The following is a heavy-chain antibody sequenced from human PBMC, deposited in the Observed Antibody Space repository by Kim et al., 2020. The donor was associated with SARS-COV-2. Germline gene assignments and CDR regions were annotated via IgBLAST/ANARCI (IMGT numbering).Heavy chain of an antibody. V-gene: IGHV3-7*01. D-gene: IGHD2-15*01. J-gene: IGHJ6*02. CDR2: IKQDGSEK. CDR3: VRDLVAATLYYYYYGMDV. Sequence: GGSLRLSCAASGFTFSSYWMSWVRQAPGKGLEWVANIKQDGSEKYYVDSVKGRFTISRDNAKNSLYLQMNSLRAEDTAVYYCVRDLVAATLYYYYYGMDVWGQGTTVTVSS. CDR1: GFTFSSYW.